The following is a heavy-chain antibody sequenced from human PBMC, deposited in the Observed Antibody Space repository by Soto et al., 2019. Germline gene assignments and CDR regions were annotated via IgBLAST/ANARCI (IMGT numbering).Heavy chain of an antibody. CDR1: GGSISSGDYY. D-gene: IGHD3-9*01. V-gene: IGHV4-30-4*01. J-gene: IGHJ4*02. CDR3: ARGGNILTGYPFDY. CDR2: IYYSGRT. Sequence: NPSETLSLTCTVSGGSISSGDYYWSCVRQPPGKGLEWIRYIYYSGRTYYNPSLKSRVTISVDTCKKQFSLKLSSVTAADTAVYYCARGGNILTGYPFDYWGQGTLVTVSS.